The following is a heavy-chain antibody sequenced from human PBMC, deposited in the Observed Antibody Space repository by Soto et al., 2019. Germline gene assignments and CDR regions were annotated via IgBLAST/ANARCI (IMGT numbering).Heavy chain of an antibody. D-gene: IGHD6-13*01. J-gene: IGHJ6*02. Sequence: GGSLRLSCAASGFTFSSYSMNWVRQAPGKGLEWVSSISGSSSYIYYADSVKGRFTISRDNAKNSLYLQMNSLRAEDTAVYYCARDSSSWGYYYYYGMDVWGQGTTVTVSS. V-gene: IGHV3-21*01. CDR3: ARDSSSWGYYYYYGMDV. CDR1: GFTFSSYS. CDR2: ISGSSSYI.